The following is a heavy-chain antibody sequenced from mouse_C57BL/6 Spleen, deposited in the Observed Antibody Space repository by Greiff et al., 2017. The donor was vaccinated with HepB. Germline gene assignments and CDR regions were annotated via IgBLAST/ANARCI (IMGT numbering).Heavy chain of an antibody. D-gene: IGHD1-1*01. V-gene: IGHV1-82*01. CDR2: IYPGDGDT. Sequence: VQGVESGPELVKPGASVKISCKASGYAFSSSWMNWVKQRPGKGLEWIGRIYPGDGDTNYNGKFKGKATLTADKTSSTAYMQRSSLTSEDSAVDFCARDAYYYGSSYDYWGQGTTLTVSS. CDR1: GYAFSSSW. J-gene: IGHJ2*01. CDR3: ARDAYYYGSSYDY.